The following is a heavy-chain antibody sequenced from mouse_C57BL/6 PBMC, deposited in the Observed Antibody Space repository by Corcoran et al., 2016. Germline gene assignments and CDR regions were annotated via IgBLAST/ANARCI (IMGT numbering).Heavy chain of an antibody. J-gene: IGHJ4*01. Sequence: QVTLKESGPGILQPSQTLSLTCSFSGFSLSTFGMGVGWIRQPSGKGLEWLAHIWWDDDKYYNPALKSRLTISKDNSKNQVFLKIANVDTADTATDYCSRIEEDCPLLRYYAMDYWGQGTSVTVSA. CDR3: SRIEEDCPLLRYYAMDY. V-gene: IGHV8-8*01. CDR2: IWWDDDK. CDR1: GFSLSTFGMG. D-gene: IGHD1-1*01.